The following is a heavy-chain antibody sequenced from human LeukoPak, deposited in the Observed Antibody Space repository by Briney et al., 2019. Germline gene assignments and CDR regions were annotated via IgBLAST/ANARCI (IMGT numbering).Heavy chain of an antibody. CDR2: VDPEDGET. J-gene: IGHJ6*03. D-gene: IGHD3-3*01. Sequence: GATVKISCKASGYTFTDYYMHWVQQAPGKGLEWMGRVDPEDGETIYAEKFQGRVTITADTSTDTAYMELSSLRSEDTAVYYCATETTIFGRPYYYYMDVWGKGTTVTVSS. CDR1: GYTFTDYY. CDR3: ATETTIFGRPYYYYMDV. V-gene: IGHV1-69-2*01.